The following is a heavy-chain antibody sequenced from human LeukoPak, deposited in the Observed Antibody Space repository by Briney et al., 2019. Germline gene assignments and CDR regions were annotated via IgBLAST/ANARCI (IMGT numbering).Heavy chain of an antibody. V-gene: IGHV1-46*01. CDR2: ISPSDGVI. D-gene: IGHD3-10*01. Sequence: ASVKVSCKASGYTFTRYYMHWVRQAPGQGLEWMGIISPSDGVIDYAQKFQDRVTMTRDTSTSTVYMELSSLRSEDTAVYYCARRGSGSYVLDYWGQGTLVTVSS. J-gene: IGHJ4*02. CDR1: GYTFTRYY. CDR3: ARRGSGSYVLDY.